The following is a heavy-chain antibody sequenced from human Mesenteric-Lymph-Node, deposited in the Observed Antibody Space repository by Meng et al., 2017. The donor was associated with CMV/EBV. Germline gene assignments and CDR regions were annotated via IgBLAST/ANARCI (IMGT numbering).Heavy chain of an antibody. J-gene: IGHJ6*02. CDR3: TTHCSRASCYTLTYYYPIDV. D-gene: IGHD2-2*01. CDR1: GFTFSAPG. Sequence: GESPKTPCATLGFTFSAPGMHWVRQAPGKGLEWVGRIKAKTDGEASDYAAPVKGRFTISRDDSKNMLYLQMNSLKTDDTAVYYCTTHCSRASCYTLTYYYPIDVWGQGTTVTVSS. V-gene: IGHV3-15*01. CDR2: IKAKTDGEAS.